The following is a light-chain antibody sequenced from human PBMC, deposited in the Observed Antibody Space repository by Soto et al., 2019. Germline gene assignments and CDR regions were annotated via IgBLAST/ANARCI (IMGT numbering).Light chain of an antibody. CDR1: QSVGSD. V-gene: IGKV3-11*01. CDR3: QQRGDWPPIT. CDR2: NAS. Sequence: EIVMTQSPATPSVSPGERPTLPCRASQSVGSDLAWYQQKPGQPPRLLIYNASNRTTGIPARFSGSGSGTDFTLTISSLEPEDFAVYYCQQRGDWPPITFGQGTRLEI. J-gene: IGKJ5*01.